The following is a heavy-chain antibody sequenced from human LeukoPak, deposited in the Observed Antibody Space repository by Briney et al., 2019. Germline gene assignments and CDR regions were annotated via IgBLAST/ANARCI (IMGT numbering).Heavy chain of an antibody. CDR1: GYTFTSYG. CDR2: ISSNGGST. CDR3: ARGTRGYSYGYLIDY. Sequence: SCKASGYTFTSYGISRVRQAPGKGLEYVSAISSNGGSTYYANSVKGRFTISRDNSKNTLYLQMGSLRAEDMAVYYCARGTRGYSYGYLIDYWGQGTLVTVSS. V-gene: IGHV3-64*01. J-gene: IGHJ4*02. D-gene: IGHD5-18*01.